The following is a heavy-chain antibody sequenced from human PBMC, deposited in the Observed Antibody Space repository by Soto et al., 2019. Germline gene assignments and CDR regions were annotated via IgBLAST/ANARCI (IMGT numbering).Heavy chain of an antibody. CDR3: AREGSITIFGVRLRKDTYDAFDI. J-gene: IGHJ3*02. D-gene: IGHD3-3*01. CDR2: ISAYNVNT. V-gene: IGHV1-18*01. CDR1: CYTFTSYG. Sequence: ASGRVSCEASCYTFTSYGISWVRQAPGQGLEWMGWISAYNVNTNYAQKLQGRVTMTTDTSTSTAYMELRSLRSDDTAVYYCAREGSITIFGVRLRKDTYDAFDIWGQGTMVTVSS.